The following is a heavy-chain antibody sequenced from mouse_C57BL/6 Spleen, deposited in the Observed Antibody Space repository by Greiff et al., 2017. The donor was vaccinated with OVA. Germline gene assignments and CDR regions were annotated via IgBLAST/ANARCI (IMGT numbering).Heavy chain of an antibody. J-gene: IGHJ2*01. V-gene: IGHV1-19*01. Sequence: EVQLQESGPVLVKPGASVKMSCKASGYTFTDYYMNWVKQSHGKSLEWIGDINPYNGGTSYNQKFKGKATLTVDKSSSTAYMELNSLTSEDSAVYYCARGYRSYCFDGGSQGTALSVSS. CDR1: GYTFTDYY. CDR2: INPYNGGT. D-gene: IGHD2-14*01. CDR3: ARGYRSYCFDG.